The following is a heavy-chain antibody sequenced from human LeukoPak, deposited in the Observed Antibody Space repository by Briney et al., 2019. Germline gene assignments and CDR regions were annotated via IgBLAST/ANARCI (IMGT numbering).Heavy chain of an antibody. Sequence: SETLSLTCGVSGGSFSGFYWGWIRQSPGKGLEWLGEINHSGSATYNPSLKSRVTISLDTCKNQFSLKLTSLTAADAAIYYCSRSKVAGSGTFLQYWGQGTLVTVSS. J-gene: IGHJ1*01. D-gene: IGHD6-19*01. V-gene: IGHV4-34*01. CDR3: SRSKVAGSGTFLQY. CDR2: INHSGSA. CDR1: GGSFSGFY.